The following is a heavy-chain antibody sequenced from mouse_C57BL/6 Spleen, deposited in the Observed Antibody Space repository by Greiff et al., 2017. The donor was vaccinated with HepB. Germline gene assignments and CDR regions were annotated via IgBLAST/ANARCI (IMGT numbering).Heavy chain of an antibody. J-gene: IGHJ3*01. CDR1: GYAFTNYL. Sequence: QVQLQQSGAELVRPGTSVKVSCKASGYAFTNYLIEWVKQRPGQGLEWIGVINPGSGGTNYNEKFKGKATLTADKSSSTAYMQLSSLTSEDSAVYCCAREHHLLHGGLAYWGQGTLVTVSA. D-gene: IGHD1-1*01. V-gene: IGHV1-54*01. CDR2: INPGSGGT. CDR3: AREHHLLHGGLAY.